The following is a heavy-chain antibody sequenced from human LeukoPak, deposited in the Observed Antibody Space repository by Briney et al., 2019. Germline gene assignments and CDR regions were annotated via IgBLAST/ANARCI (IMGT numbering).Heavy chain of an antibody. V-gene: IGHV4-34*01. CDR2: INHSGST. J-gene: IGHJ4*02. D-gene: IGHD2-2*02. CDR3: ARDLSCSSTSCYTFDY. Sequence: PSETLSLTCAVYGGSFSGYYWSWIRQPPGKGLEWIGEINHSGSTNYNPSLKSRVTISVDTSKNQFSLKLSSVTAADTAVYYCARDLSCSSTSCYTFDYWGQGTLVTVSS. CDR1: GGSFSGYY.